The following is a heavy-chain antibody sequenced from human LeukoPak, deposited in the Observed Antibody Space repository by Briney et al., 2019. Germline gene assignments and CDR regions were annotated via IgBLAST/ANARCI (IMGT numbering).Heavy chain of an antibody. CDR2: IRGNGGTT. CDR3: ARAAYCSGGSCYEDY. V-gene: IGHV3-23*01. J-gene: IGHJ4*02. Sequence: GGSLRLSCAASGFTFSRDAMNWVRQAPGKGLEWVSIIRGNGGTTYYADAVKGRFTISRDNSKNTLYLQINSLRVEDTAFYYCARAAYCSGGSCYEDYWGQGTLVTVSS. D-gene: IGHD2-15*01. CDR1: GFTFSRDA.